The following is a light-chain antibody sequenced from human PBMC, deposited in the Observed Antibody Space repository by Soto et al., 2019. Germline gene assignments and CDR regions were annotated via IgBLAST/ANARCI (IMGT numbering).Light chain of an antibody. Sequence: IQLTQSPSSLSASVGDRVTITCRASQGISSYLAWYQQKPGKAPKLLIYAASTLQSGVPSRFSGSGSGTDFTLTISSLQPEDFATYSCQQLNSYPFMYTFGQGTKLEIK. V-gene: IGKV1-9*01. CDR2: AAS. CDR3: QQLNSYPFMYT. J-gene: IGKJ2*01. CDR1: QGISSY.